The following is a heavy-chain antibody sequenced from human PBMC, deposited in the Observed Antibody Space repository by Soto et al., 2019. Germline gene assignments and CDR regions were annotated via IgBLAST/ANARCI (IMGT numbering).Heavy chain of an antibody. CDR3: ARHSNSWENWFDP. D-gene: IGHD6-13*01. Sequence: PGGSLRLSCAASGFTFSSYGMHWVRQAPGKGLEWVAVIWYDGSNKYYADSVKGRFIISRDNSKNTLYLQMSSLRAEDTAVYYCARHSNSWENWFDPWGQAPLVTVSS. CDR2: IWYDGSNK. V-gene: IGHV3-33*01. CDR1: GFTFSSYG. J-gene: IGHJ5*02.